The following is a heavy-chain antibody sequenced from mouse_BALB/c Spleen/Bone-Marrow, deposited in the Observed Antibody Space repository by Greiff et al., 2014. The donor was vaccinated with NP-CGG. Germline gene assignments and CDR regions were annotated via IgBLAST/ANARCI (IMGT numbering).Heavy chain of an antibody. Sequence: VQLVESGAELVMPGASVKMSCKASGYTFTDYWMHWVKQRPGQGLEWIGAIDTSDSYTSYNQKFKGKATLTVDESSSTAYMQLGSLTSEDSAVYYCARSDYRYDPFAYWGQGTLVTVSA. J-gene: IGHJ3*01. CDR1: GYTFTDYW. D-gene: IGHD2-14*01. CDR3: ARSDYRYDPFAY. CDR2: IDTSDSYT. V-gene: IGHV1-69*01.